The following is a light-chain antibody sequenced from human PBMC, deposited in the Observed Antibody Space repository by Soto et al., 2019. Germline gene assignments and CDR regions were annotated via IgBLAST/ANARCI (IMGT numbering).Light chain of an antibody. CDR1: SSDVGGYNY. CDR2: EVS. CDR3: SSYAGSNNYV. J-gene: IGLJ1*01. V-gene: IGLV2-8*01. Sequence: QSALTQPPSASGSPGQSVTISCTGTSSDVGGYNYVSWYQQHPVQAPKLIISEVSKRPSGVPDRFSGSKAGNTASLTVSGLQAEDEADYYCSSYAGSNNYVFGTGTKLTVL.